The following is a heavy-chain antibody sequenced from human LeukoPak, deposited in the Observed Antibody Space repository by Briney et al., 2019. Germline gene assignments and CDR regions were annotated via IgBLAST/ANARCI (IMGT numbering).Heavy chain of an antibody. J-gene: IGHJ3*02. Sequence: SETLSLTCSVSGGSISSYYWSCIRQPAGKGLEWIGRIHTSGSTNYSPSLKSRVTMSVDTSKNQFSLKVSSVTAADTAVYYCATTGRGYGAFDIWGQGTMVTVSS. CDR1: GGSISSYY. V-gene: IGHV4-4*07. CDR2: IHTSGST. CDR3: ATTGRGYGAFDI. D-gene: IGHD5-18*01.